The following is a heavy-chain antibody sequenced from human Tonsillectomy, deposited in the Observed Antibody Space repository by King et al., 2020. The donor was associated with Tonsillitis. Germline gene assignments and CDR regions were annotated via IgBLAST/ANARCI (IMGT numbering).Heavy chain of an antibody. Sequence: QLVQSGPEVKKPGTSVKVSCKASGFTFSSSAVQWVRQARGQRLEWRGWIVGGSDNTNYAQKFRERVTITRDMSTSTAYMELSSLRSEDTAVYYCAAAHYDFWSGFNWFDPWCQGTLVTVSS. CDR1: GFTFSSSA. V-gene: IGHV1-58*01. J-gene: IGHJ5*02. CDR2: IVGGSDNT. D-gene: IGHD3-3*01. CDR3: AAAHYDFWSGFNWFDP.